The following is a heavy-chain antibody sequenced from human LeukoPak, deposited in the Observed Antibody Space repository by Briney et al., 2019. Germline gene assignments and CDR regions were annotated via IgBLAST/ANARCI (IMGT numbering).Heavy chain of an antibody. J-gene: IGHJ4*02. Sequence: GGSLRLSCAASGFTFSIYSMNWVRQAPGKGLEWVSYISSSSSTIYYADFVKGRFTISRDNAKNSLYLQMNSLRAEDTAVYYCATGSNYDWGQGTLVTVSS. CDR3: ATGSNYD. V-gene: IGHV3-48*04. CDR2: ISSSSSTI. CDR1: GFTFSIYS. D-gene: IGHD4-11*01.